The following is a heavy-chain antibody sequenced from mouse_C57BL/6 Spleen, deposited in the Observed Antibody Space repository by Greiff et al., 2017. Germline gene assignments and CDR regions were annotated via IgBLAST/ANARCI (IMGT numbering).Heavy chain of an antibody. Sequence: VQLKESGGGLVKPGGSLKLSCAASGFTFSSYAMSWVRQTPEKRLEWVATISDGGSYTYYPDNVKGRFTISRDNAKNNLYLQMSHLKSEDTAMYYCARDQGTTVVDYFDYWGQGTTLTVSS. CDR1: GFTFSSYA. CDR2: ISDGGSYT. J-gene: IGHJ2*01. CDR3: ARDQGTTVVDYFDY. V-gene: IGHV5-4*01. D-gene: IGHD1-1*01.